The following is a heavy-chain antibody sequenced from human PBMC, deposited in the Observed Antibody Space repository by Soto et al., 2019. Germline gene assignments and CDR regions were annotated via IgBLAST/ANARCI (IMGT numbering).Heavy chain of an antibody. V-gene: IGHV4-30-2*01. D-gene: IGHD4-17*01. CDR2: IYHSGST. CDR3: ARAPIYGDYGNWFDP. Sequence: SETLSLTCAVSGGSISSGGYSWSWIRQPPGKGLEWIGYIYHSGSTYYNPSLKSRATISVDRSKNQFSLKLSSVTAADTAVYYCARAPIYGDYGNWFDPWGQGTLVTVSS. J-gene: IGHJ5*02. CDR1: GGSISSGGYS.